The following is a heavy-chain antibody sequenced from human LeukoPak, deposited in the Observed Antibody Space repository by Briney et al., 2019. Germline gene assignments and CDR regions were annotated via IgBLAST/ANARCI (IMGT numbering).Heavy chain of an antibody. V-gene: IGHV3-23*01. J-gene: IGHJ4*02. CDR2: ISGSGGRT. D-gene: IGHD3-10*01. CDR1: GFTFSNYA. Sequence: GGSLRLSCAASGFTFSNYAMAWVRHTPGKGLEWLSLISGSGGRTYNADSVKGRFTISRDNSKNTLYLQMNSLRAEDTAVYYCARASRVRGVDDYWGQGTLVTVSS. CDR3: ARASRVRGVDDY.